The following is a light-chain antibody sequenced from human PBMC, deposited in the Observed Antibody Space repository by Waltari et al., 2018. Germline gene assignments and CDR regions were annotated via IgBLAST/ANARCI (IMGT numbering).Light chain of an antibody. J-gene: IGKJ1*01. V-gene: IGKV1-39*01. CDR2: GAS. Sequence: DIQMTQSPSSLSASVGDRVHFTCRASQSIANYLNWYQQKPGKAPKILIYGASSLQSGFPSRFSGSGYGTDFTLTISSLQPEDVATYYCQQSYNTPKTFGQGTKVEIK. CDR3: QQSYNTPKT. CDR1: QSIANY.